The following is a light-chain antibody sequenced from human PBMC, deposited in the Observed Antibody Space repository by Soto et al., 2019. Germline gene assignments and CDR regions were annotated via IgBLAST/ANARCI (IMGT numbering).Light chain of an antibody. CDR2: AAS. CDR3: QHLNTYPIT. V-gene: IGKV1-9*01. J-gene: IGKJ5*01. Sequence: IQLTQSPSSLSASVGHRLTIACGASQDISTHLAWFAQKPGRAPQLLIYAASTLHSGVPSRFSGSGSGKDFTLTISSLQPEDVATDYCQHLNTYPITFGPGTRLEIK. CDR1: QDISTH.